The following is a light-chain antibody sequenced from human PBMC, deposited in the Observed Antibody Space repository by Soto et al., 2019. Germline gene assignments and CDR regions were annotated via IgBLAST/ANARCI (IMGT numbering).Light chain of an antibody. J-gene: IGLJ3*02. CDR1: NSDFGDDKY. CDR3: GSFTTSRIWV. V-gene: IGLV2-14*01. CDR2: GVN. Sequence: QSALTQPASVSGSPGQSITVSCTGSNSDFGDDKYVSWYQQQPGKGPNLLIYGVNSRPSGISNRFSGSKSGNTASLTISGLQVEDEAEYFCGSFTTSRIWVFGGGTKLTVL.